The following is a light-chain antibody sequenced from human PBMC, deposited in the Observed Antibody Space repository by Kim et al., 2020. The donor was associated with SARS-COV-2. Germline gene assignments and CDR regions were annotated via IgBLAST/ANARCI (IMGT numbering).Light chain of an antibody. CDR1: SRDVGGYNY. CDR3: SSYTSSRTWV. J-gene: IGLJ3*02. CDR2: DVS. V-gene: IGLV2-14*04. Sequence: GQSITISCTGNSRDVGGYNYVSWYQQHPGKAPKLMLFDVSQRPSGVSNRFSGSKSGNTASLTISGLQAEDEADYHCSSYTSSRTWVFGGGTQLTVL.